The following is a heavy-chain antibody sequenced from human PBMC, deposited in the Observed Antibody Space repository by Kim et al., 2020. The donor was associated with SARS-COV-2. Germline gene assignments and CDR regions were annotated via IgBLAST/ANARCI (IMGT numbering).Heavy chain of an antibody. CDR2: DGGT. CDR3: AKQWLEGG. D-gene: IGHD6-19*01. J-gene: IGHJ4*02. Sequence: DGGTYYADSVRGRFTISSDNSHSTLYLRMNSLRAEDTAVYYCAKQWLEGGWGQGTLVTVSS. V-gene: IGHV3-23*01.